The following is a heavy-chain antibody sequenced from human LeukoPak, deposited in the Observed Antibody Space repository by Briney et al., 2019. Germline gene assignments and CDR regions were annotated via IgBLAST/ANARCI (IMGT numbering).Heavy chain of an antibody. CDR2: ISGSGDST. D-gene: IGHD4-23*01. J-gene: IGHJ3*02. CDR1: GFTFSNYA. V-gene: IGHV3-23*01. CDR3: ASSRSVVTRAFDI. Sequence: GGSLRLSCAASGFTFSNYAMRWVRQAPGKGVEWVSGISGSGDSTYYADSVKGRFTISRDNSKNTLYLQMNSLRAEDTAVYYCASSRSVVTRAFDIWGQGTMVTVSS.